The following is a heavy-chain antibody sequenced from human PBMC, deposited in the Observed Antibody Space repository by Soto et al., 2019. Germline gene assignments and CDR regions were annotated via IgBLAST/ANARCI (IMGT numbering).Heavy chain of an antibody. CDR3: ASLEVYDSSGHDDFDI. CDR2: SYSVGST. D-gene: IGHD3-22*01. CDR1: GFTVSCNF. Sequence: GLSCAVSGFTVSCNFMSWVLQAPGQGLEWGSVSYSVGSTYYADSVKGRLTISRDNSKNTLYLESNSHIAEDAAGYYVASLEVYDSSGHDDFDIWGQGTMVTVSS. V-gene: IGHV3-53*01. J-gene: IGHJ3*02.